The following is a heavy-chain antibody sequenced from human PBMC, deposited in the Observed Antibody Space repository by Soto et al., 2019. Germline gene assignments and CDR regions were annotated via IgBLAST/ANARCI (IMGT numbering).Heavy chain of an antibody. D-gene: IGHD3-10*01. CDR2: IYYSGST. V-gene: IGHV4-39*01. Sequence: PSETLSLTCTVSGGSISSSSYYWGWIRQPPGKGLEWIGSIYYSGSTYYNPSLKSRVTISVDTSKNQFSLKLSSVTAADTAVYYCARHVRPPGTREILFDSWGQEPLVTVPS. CDR3: ARHVRPPGTREILFDS. J-gene: IGHJ4*02. CDR1: GGSISSSSYY.